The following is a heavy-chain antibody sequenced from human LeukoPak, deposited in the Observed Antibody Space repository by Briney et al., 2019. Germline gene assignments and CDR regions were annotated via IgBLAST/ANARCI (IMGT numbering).Heavy chain of an antibody. D-gene: IGHD6-19*01. CDR3: ARAGGWAREDYKGDAFDI. Sequence: ASVKVSCKASGYTFTNHGISWVRQAPGQGLEWMGWISTYNGNSNYAQKLQDRVTMTTDTSTTTAYMDLRSLRSDDTAVYYCARAGGWAREDYKGDAFDIWGQGTMVIVSS. V-gene: IGHV1-18*01. CDR1: GYTFTNHG. CDR2: ISTYNGNS. J-gene: IGHJ3*02.